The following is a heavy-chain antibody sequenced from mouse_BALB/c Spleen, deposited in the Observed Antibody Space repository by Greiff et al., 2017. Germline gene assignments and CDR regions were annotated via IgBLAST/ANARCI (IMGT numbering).Heavy chain of an antibody. J-gene: IGHJ3*01. CDR2: ISYDGSN. D-gene: IGHD2-1*01. CDR1: GYSITSGYY. V-gene: IGHV3-6*02. CDR3: ARDGNGNYGWFAY. Sequence: EVQLQQSGPGLVKPSQSLSLTCSVTGYSITSGYYWNWIRQFPGNKLEWMGYISYDGSNNYNPSLKNRISITRDTSKNQFFLKLNSVTTEDTATYYCARDGNGNYGWFAYWGQGTLVTVSA.